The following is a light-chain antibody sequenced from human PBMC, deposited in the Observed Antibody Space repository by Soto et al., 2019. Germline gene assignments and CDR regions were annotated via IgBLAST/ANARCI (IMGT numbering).Light chain of an antibody. CDR3: EMYNIAPLIT. CDR2: AAS. V-gene: IGKV1-27*01. CDR1: QDIGNH. Sequence: DIQMIQSPSSLSAYVGARVTISCRASQDIGNHLAWYQQKPGKVPKLLIHAASTLQSGVPSRFSGSGSGTDFTLTISSLQPEDFATYFCEMYNIAPLITFGQGTRLEIK. J-gene: IGKJ5*01.